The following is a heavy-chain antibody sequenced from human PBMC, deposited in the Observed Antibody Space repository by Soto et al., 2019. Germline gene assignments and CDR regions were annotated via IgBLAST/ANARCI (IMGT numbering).Heavy chain of an antibody. CDR2: ISGSGGST. D-gene: IGHD3-3*01. J-gene: IGHJ6*03. Sequence: GGSLRLSCAASGFTFSSYAMSWVRQAPGKGLEWVSAISGSGGSTYYADSVKGRFTISRDNSKNTLYLQMNSLRAEDTAVYYCAKFPYYDFWSGTYMDVWGKGTTVTVSS. V-gene: IGHV3-23*01. CDR1: GFTFSSYA. CDR3: AKFPYYDFWSGTYMDV.